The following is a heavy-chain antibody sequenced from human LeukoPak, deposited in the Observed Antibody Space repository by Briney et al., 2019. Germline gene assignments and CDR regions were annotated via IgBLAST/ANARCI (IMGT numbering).Heavy chain of an antibody. CDR3: AKGAGDYDSSGYP. J-gene: IGHJ5*02. D-gene: IGHD3-22*01. Sequence: GGSLRLSCAASGFTFNNHAMSWARQAPGKGLEWVSSITVNGDGTNYADAVKGRFTISRDNPKNTVYLQMNSLRADDTAKYYCAKGAGDYDSSGYPWGQGTLVTVSS. CDR1: GFTFNNHA. CDR2: ITVNGDGT. V-gene: IGHV3-23*01.